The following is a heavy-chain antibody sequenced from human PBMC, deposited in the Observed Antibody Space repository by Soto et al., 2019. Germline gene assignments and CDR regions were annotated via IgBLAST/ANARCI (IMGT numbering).Heavy chain of an antibody. CDR3: ARTDYYDSSGYYWVWFDL. CDR1: GYTFTSYG. D-gene: IGHD3-22*01. V-gene: IGHV1-18*01. Sequence: GASVKVSCKASGYTFTSYGISWVRQAPGQGLEWMGWISAYNGNTNYAQKLQGRVTMTTDTSTSTAYMELRSLRSDDTAVYYCARTDYYDSSGYYWVWFDLWGQGTLVTVSS. J-gene: IGHJ5*02. CDR2: ISAYNGNT.